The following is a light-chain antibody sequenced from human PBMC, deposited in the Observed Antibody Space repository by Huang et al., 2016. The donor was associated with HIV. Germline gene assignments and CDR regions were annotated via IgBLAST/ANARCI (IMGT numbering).Light chain of an antibody. Sequence: EIVLTQSPATLSLSPGERATLSGRASQSVRSYLAWYQQKPGQAPRLLIYDASNRATGIPARFSGSGSGTDFTLTISSLEPEDFAVYYCQQRSNWPPVFGGGTKVEIK. CDR3: QQRSNWPPV. V-gene: IGKV3-11*01. CDR1: QSVRSY. CDR2: DAS. J-gene: IGKJ4*01.